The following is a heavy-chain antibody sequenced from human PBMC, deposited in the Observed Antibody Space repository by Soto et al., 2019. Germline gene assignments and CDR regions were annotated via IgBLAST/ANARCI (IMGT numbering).Heavy chain of an antibody. J-gene: IGHJ4*02. CDR3: ARGVTTVTTIDY. D-gene: IGHD4-17*01. CDR1: GGSISSGGYS. Sequence: PSETLSLTCAVSGGSISSGGYSWSWIRQPPGKGLEWIGYIYHSGSTYYNPSLKSRVTISVDRSKNQFPLKLSSVTAADTAVYYCARGVTTVTTIDYWGQGTLVTVSS. V-gene: IGHV4-30-2*01. CDR2: IYHSGST.